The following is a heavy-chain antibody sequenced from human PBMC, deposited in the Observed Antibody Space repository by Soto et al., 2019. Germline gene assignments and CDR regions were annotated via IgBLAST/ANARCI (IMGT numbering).Heavy chain of an antibody. CDR3: ARGGEFYSHLNWFDL. J-gene: IGHJ5*02. CDR2: ISRSGDNI. D-gene: IGHD2-15*01. Sequence: GGSLRLPCTDFGISLSYYAINWGRQAPGKGLEWVSSISRSGDNIYYADSARGSFIISRDNPHNMLYLQLNSLRPDAPAVIYFARGGEFYSHLNWFDLWGAGTPVTVST. CDR1: GISLSYYA. V-gene: IGHV3-23*01.